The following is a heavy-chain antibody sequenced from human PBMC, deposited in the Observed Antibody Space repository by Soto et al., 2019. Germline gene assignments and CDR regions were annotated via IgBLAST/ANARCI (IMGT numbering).Heavy chain of an antibody. CDR3: ARDDIVVVPAATGVYNWFDP. CDR2: INHSGST. D-gene: IGHD2-2*01. CDR1: GGSFSGYY. J-gene: IGHJ5*02. V-gene: IGHV4-34*01. Sequence: SETLSLTCAVYGGSFSGYYWSWIRQPPGKGLGWIGEINHSGSTNYNPSLKSRVTISVDTSKNQFSLKLSSVTAADTAVYYCARDDIVVVPAATGVYNWFDPWGQGTLVTVSS.